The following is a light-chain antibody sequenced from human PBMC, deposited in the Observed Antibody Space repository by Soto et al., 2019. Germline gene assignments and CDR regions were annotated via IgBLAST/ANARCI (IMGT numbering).Light chain of an antibody. J-gene: IGLJ1*01. CDR1: SSDLAIYNY. CDR3: SSYTGSSNDV. CDR2: QVT. V-gene: IGLV2-14*01. Sequence: QSVLTQPASVSGSPGQSITISCTGTSSDLAIYNYVSWYQQQPGKAPKLMIYQVTNRPSGGSNRFSGSRSGNTASLTISGLQAEDEADYYCSSYTGSSNDVFGTGTQLTVL.